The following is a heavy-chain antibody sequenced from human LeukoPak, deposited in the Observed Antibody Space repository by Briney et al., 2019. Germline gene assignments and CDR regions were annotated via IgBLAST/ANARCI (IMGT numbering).Heavy chain of an antibody. J-gene: IGHJ4*02. V-gene: IGHV3-33*01. Sequence: GGSLRLSCAASGLTFSSYGMHWVRQAPGKGLEWVAVIWYDGSNKYYADSVKGRFTISRDNSKNTLYLQMNSLRAEDTAVYYCARVGEQWLVLPDYWGREPWSPSPQ. D-gene: IGHD6-19*01. CDR1: GLTFSSYG. CDR3: ARVGEQWLVLPDY. CDR2: IWYDGSNK.